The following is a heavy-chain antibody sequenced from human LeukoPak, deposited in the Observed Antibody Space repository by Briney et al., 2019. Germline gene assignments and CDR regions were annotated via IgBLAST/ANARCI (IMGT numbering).Heavy chain of an antibody. J-gene: IGHJ4*02. V-gene: IGHV3-7*04. Sequence: GGSLRLSCAASGLTFSSFWMSWVRQAPGKGLEWVANIKEDGSEKYYVDSVKGRFTISRDNAKNSLYLQLNSLRAEDTAVYYCARDPSVLDYFDYWGQGTLVTVSS. CDR2: IKEDGSEK. D-gene: IGHD2/OR15-2a*01. CDR3: ARDPSVLDYFDY. CDR1: GLTFSSFW.